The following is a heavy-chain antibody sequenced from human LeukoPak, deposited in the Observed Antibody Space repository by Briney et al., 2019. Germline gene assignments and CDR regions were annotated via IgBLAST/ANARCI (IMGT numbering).Heavy chain of an antibody. CDR2: IYSGDIT. CDR3: ARGSGYNYGFPDY. CDR1: GFTFNNNY. V-gene: IGHV3-53*01. J-gene: IGHJ4*02. D-gene: IGHD5-18*01. Sequence: GGSLRLSCAASGFTFNNNYMSWVRQAPGKGLEWVSVIYSGDITYYADSVKGRFTIPRDNSKNTLYLQMNSLRAEDTAVYYCARGSGYNYGFPDYWGQGTLVTVSS.